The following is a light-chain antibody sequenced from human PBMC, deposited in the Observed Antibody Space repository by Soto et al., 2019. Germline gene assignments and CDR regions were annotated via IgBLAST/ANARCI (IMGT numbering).Light chain of an antibody. CDR2: GAS. CDR1: QSVSSN. V-gene: IGKV3-15*01. Sequence: EIVMTQSPANLSVSPGERATLSCRASQSVSSNLAWYQQKPGQGPSLLIYGASTRATSIPARFSGSGSGTEFTITINSLQSEDFAVYYCQQYNKWPPYTFGQGTKLEIK. CDR3: QQYNKWPPYT. J-gene: IGKJ2*01.